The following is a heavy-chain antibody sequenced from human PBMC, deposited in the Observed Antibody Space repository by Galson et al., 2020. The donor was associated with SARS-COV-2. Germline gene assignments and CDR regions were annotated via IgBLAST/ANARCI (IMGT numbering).Heavy chain of an antibody. V-gene: IGHV4-59*12. CDR1: GGSISDFY. D-gene: IGHD1-1*01. CDR2: IYYNGIT. CDR3: ARWKEGLDY. Sequence: SETLSLTCTVSGGSISDFYWSWIRQPPGQGLEWIAFIYYNGITDYNPSLKSRATISVDASKNQFSLKLSSLTAADMAVYYCARWKEGLDYWGQETPVTIST. J-gene: IGHJ4*02.